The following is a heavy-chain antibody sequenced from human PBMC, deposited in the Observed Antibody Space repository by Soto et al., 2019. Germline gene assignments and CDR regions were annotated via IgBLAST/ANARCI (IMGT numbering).Heavy chain of an antibody. Sequence: QVHLVQSGPEVKKPGASVKVSCKTSGYTFIDYGISWVRQARGQGLEWMGWISPYSEATKYAQNFQGRVTMTTDTSTRTAYMNLRSLRSDDTAIYYCAREGFYAGSGRYSYGYSLPRFYAIDVWGQGTAVTVS. J-gene: IGHJ6*02. D-gene: IGHD5-18*01. CDR1: GYTFIDYG. CDR3: AREGFYAGSGRYSYGYSLPRFYAIDV. CDR2: ISPYSEAT. V-gene: IGHV1-18*04.